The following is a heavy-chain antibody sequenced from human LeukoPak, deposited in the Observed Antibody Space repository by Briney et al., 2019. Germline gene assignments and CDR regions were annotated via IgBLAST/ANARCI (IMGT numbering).Heavy chain of an antibody. Sequence: GGSLRLSCAVSGLTLSRYGMHWVRQAAGKGREWEACIRYDVINKYFPDSVNLPFTISRDNSKNTLYLQMNSLTAEDTAVYYCAGGYDSSVYYYPPVPDYWGQGTLVTVSS. CDR2: IRYDVINK. D-gene: IGHD3-22*01. CDR3: AGGYDSSVYYYPPVPDY. CDR1: GLTLSRYG. J-gene: IGHJ4*02. V-gene: IGHV3-30*02.